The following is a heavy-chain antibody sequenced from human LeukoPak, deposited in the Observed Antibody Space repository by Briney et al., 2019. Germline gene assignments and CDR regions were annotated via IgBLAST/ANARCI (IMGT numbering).Heavy chain of an antibody. CDR1: GFTFITYT. V-gene: IGHV3-23*01. J-gene: IGHJ4*02. CDR3: AKPDCPSTSCYTLDY. D-gene: IGHD2-2*02. CDR2: ISGSGDST. Sequence: GGSLRLSCAASGFTFITYTMRWVRQAPGKGLEWVAAISGSGDSTYYADSVKGRFTISRDNSKNTLSLQMSSLRAEDSALYYCAKPDCPSTSCYTLDYWGQGTLVTVSS.